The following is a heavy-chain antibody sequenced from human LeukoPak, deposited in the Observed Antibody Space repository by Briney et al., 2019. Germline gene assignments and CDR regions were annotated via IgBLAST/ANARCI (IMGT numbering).Heavy chain of an antibody. V-gene: IGHV3-48*01. CDR3: ARDYVTGALSFDY. D-gene: IGHD2-21*02. CDR2: ISSSSSAI. J-gene: IGHJ4*02. Sequence: GGSLRLSCAASGFTFSTYTMNWVRQAPGRGLEWISYISSSSSAIFYADSVKGRFTISRDNAKNSLSLQMNSLRVEDTAVYYCARDYVTGALSFDYRGQGTLVTVSS. CDR1: GFTFSTYT.